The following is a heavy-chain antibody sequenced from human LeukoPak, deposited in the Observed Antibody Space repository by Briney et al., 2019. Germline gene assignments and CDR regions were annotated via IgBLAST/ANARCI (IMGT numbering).Heavy chain of an antibody. CDR1: RYTLTALS. V-gene: IGHV1-24*01. J-gene: IGHJ4*02. D-gene: IGHD5-12*01. CDR2: LDPEDSET. CDR3: ASDVFERVATLFYY. Sequence: ASVKVSCKVSRYTLTALSINWVRQAPGKGLEWMGGLDPEDSETLYAQKFQGRVTMTEDTSTDTAYMELSWLRSDDTAVYYCASDVFERVATLFYYWGQGTLVTVSS.